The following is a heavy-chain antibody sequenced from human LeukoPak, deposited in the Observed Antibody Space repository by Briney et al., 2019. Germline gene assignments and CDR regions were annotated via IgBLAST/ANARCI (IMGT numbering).Heavy chain of an antibody. J-gene: IGHJ4*02. CDR2: ISYDGSNK. V-gene: IGHV3-30*03. CDR1: GFTFSSYG. Sequence: PGRSLRLSCAASGFTFSSYGMHWVRQAPGKGLEWVAVISYDGSNKYYADSVKGRFTISRDNSKNTLYLQMNSLRAEDTAVYYCARVSHRDHYYGDYFDWGQGTLVTVSS. CDR3: ARVSHRDHYYGDYFD. D-gene: IGHD4-17*01.